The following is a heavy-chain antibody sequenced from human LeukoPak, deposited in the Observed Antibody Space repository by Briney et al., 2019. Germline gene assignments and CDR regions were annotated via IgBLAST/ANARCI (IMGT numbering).Heavy chain of an antibody. CDR2: IYHSGTT. J-gene: IGHJ6*03. V-gene: IGHV4-39*06. Sequence: KSSETLSLTCTVSGGSISSSSYYWGWIRQPPGKGLEWIGNIYHSGTTYYNPSLKSRVTISVDTSKNQFALQLSSVTAADTAVYYCATLGGNGYYYMDVWGKGTTVTISS. CDR3: ATLGGNGYYYMDV. CDR1: GGSISSSSYY. D-gene: IGHD1-1*01.